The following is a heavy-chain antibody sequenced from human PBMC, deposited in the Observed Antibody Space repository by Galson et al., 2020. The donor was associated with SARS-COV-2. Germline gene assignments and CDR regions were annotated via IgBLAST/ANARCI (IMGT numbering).Heavy chain of an antibody. D-gene: IGHD1-1*01. CDR3: AKGSLNWNRYYFDY. J-gene: IGHJ4*02. CDR1: GFTFSSYA. Sequence: GESLKISCAASGFTFSSYAMSWVRQAPGKGLEWVSAISGSGGSTYYADSVKGRFTISRDNSKNTLYLQMNSLRAEDTAVYYCAKGSLNWNRYYFDYWGQGTLVTVSS. CDR2: ISGSGGST. V-gene: IGHV3-23*01.